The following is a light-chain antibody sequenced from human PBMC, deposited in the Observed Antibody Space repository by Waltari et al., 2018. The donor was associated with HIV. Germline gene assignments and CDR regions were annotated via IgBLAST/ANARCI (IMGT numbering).Light chain of an antibody. CDR3: QQYNSSPS. Sequence: DIQMTQSPSTLSASVGDRVTITCRASQSISSWLAWYQQKPGKAPNLLIYKASSLESGVPSRFSGSGSGTEFTLTISSLQPDDFATYYCQQYNSSPSFGQGTKLEIK. CDR2: KAS. J-gene: IGKJ2*01. V-gene: IGKV1-5*03. CDR1: QSISSW.